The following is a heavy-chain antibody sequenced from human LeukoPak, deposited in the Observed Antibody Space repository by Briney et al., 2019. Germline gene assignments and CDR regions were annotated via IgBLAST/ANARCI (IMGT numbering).Heavy chain of an antibody. J-gene: IGHJ4*02. V-gene: IGHV3-33*06. CDR1: GFTFSSYA. D-gene: IGHD3-22*01. Sequence: GRSLRLSCAASGFTFSSYAMHWVRQAPGKGLEWVAFIWYDGSNKDYTDSVKGRFTISRDNAKNRLHLQMNSLRAEDTAVYYCAKDYRGYYDRSAWDYWGQGTLVTVSS. CDR2: IWYDGSNK. CDR3: AKDYRGYYDRSAWDY.